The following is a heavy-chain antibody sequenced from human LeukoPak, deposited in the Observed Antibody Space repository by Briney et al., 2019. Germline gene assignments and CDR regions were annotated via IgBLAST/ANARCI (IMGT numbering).Heavy chain of an antibody. CDR1: GFTFDDYA. V-gene: IGHV3-9*01. CDR3: AKVSTVV. J-gene: IGHJ4*02. Sequence: GGSLRLSCAASGFTFDDYAMHWVRQAPGKGLEWVSGISWNSGSIGYADSVKGRFTISRDNAKNSLYLQMNSLRAEDTAVYYCAKVSTVVWGQGTLVTVSS. CDR2: ISWNSGSI. D-gene: IGHD5/OR15-5a*01.